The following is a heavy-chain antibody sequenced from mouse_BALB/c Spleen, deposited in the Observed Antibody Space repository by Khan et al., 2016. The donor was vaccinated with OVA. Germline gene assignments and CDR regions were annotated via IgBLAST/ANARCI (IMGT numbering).Heavy chain of an antibody. CDR1: GYSFTNYY. CDR2: IDPFNGGT. V-gene: IGHV1S135*01. CDR3: SRGGLGLRAYAFDY. Sequence: EVQLQQSGPELMKPGTSMKISCTASGYSFTNYYIHWVKQSHGKSLEWIGYIDPFNGGTGYNQRFKGKATLTLDKSSSTAYMHLSSLTSEDSAVYYYSRGGLGLRAYAFDYWGQGTLVTVSA. J-gene: IGHJ4*01. D-gene: IGHD3-1*01.